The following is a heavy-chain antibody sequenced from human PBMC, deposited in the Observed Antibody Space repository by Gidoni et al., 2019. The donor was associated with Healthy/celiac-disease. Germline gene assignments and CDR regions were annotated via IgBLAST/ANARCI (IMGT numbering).Heavy chain of an antibody. CDR1: GFTFDDYA. CDR3: AKDSDGSGSYPWFDP. J-gene: IGHJ5*02. CDR2: ISWNSGSI. D-gene: IGHD3-10*01. Sequence: EVQLVESGGGLVQPGRSLRPSCAASGFTFDDYAMHWVRQAPGKGLEWVSGISWNSGSIGYADSVKGRFTISRDNAKNSLYLQMNSLRAEDTALYYCAKDSDGSGSYPWFDPWGQGTLVTVSS. V-gene: IGHV3-9*01.